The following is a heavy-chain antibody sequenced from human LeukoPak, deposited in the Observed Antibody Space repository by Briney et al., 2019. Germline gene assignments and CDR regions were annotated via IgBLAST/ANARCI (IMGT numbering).Heavy chain of an antibody. V-gene: IGHV3-48*04. J-gene: IGHJ4*02. Sequence: GGSLRLSCAATGFTFSSYSMNWVRQAPGKGLEWVSYISSSGSTIYYADSVKGRFTISRDNAKNSLYLQMNSLRAEDTAVYYCARLYVLRSYWGQGTLVTVSS. CDR2: ISSSGSTI. CDR1: GFTFSSYS. CDR3: ARLYVLRSY. D-gene: IGHD2-8*02.